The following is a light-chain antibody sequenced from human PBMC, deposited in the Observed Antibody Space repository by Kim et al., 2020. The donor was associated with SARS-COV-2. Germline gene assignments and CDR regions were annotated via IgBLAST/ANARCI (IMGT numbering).Light chain of an antibody. CDR2: GAS. Sequence: VSPGERVTRSCRASQSVSSKLAWYRQKPGQAPRVLIYGASSRATGVPARFGGSGSGTEFTLTISSLQSEDFAVYFCQQYSSWPLTFGGGTKVDIK. J-gene: IGKJ4*01. CDR1: QSVSSK. CDR3: QQYSSWPLT. V-gene: IGKV3-15*01.